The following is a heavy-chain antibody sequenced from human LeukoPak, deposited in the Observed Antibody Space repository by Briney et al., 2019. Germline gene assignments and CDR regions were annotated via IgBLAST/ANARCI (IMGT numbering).Heavy chain of an antibody. V-gene: IGHV4-61*02. CDR2: IYTSGST. D-gene: IGHD1/OR15-1a*01. J-gene: IGHJ4*02. CDR3: GREMRQVTTNGFDY. Sequence: SQTLSLTCTVSGGSISSGSYYWSWIRQPAGKGLEWIGRIYTSGSTNYNPSLKSRVTMSVDTSKNQFSLKLNSVTAADTAVYYCGREMRQVTTNGFDYRGKGTLVTVSS. CDR1: GGSISSGSYY.